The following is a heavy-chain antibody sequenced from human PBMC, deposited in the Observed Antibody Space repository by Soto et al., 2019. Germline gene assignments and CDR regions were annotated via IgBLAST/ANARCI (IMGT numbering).Heavy chain of an antibody. CDR1: GFIFTRYS. V-gene: IGHV3-21*04. Sequence: GGSLRLSCAASGFIFTRYSMNWVRQAPGKGLEWVSSISSTTNYIYYGDSMKGRFTISRDNAKNSLYLEMNSLRAEDTAVYYCARESEDLTSNFDYWGQGPLVTVSS. CDR3: ARESEDLTSNFDY. J-gene: IGHJ4*02. CDR2: ISSTTNYI.